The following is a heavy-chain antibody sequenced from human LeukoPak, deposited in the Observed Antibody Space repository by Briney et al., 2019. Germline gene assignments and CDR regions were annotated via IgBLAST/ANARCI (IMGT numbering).Heavy chain of an antibody. Sequence: ASVKVSCKTSGYTFTVYYMDWVRQAPGQGLEWMGWINPNSGGTNYAQKFQDRVTMTGDTSISTAYMELSRLTSDDTAVYYCARAPRIVVVFPPRLDYWGQGTLVTVSS. CDR3: ARAPRIVVVFPPRLDY. D-gene: IGHD3-22*01. V-gene: IGHV1-2*02. CDR1: GYTFTVYY. CDR2: INPNSGGT. J-gene: IGHJ4*02.